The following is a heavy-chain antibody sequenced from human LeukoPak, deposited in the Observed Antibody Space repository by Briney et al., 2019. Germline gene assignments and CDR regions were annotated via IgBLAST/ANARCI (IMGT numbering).Heavy chain of an antibody. CDR3: ARASGTNGYYQLPIAY. D-gene: IGHD3-22*01. CDR1: GFTFSTYA. J-gene: IGHJ4*02. Sequence: LGGSLRLSCAASGFTFSTYAMSWVRQAPGKGLEWVSGITGSGDTADYADSVKGRFTISRDNARNTLYLRMNSLRVEDTAVYYCARASGTNGYYQLPIAYWGQGTLVTVSS. CDR2: ITGSGDTA. V-gene: IGHV3-23*01.